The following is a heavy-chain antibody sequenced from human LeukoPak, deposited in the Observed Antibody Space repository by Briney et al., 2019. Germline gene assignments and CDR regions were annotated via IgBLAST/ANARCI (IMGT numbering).Heavy chain of an antibody. V-gene: IGHV3-7*01. Sequence: GGSLRLSCAASGLTFSNYWMTWVRQAPGKGLEWVANVNQDGSNKFYVDSVKGRFTVSRDNAKNSLYLQMNSLRAEDTAVYYCARVYGDYAIDYWGQGTLVTVSS. CDR1: GLTFSNYW. CDR3: ARVYGDYAIDY. J-gene: IGHJ4*02. D-gene: IGHD4-17*01. CDR2: VNQDGSNK.